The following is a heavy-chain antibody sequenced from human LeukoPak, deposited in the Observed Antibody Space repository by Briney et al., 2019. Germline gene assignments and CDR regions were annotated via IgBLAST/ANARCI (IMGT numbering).Heavy chain of an antibody. Sequence: ASVKVSCKASGGTFSSYTISWVRQAPGQGLEWMGWMNPNSGNTGYAQKFQGRVTITRNTSISTAYMELSSLRSEDTAVYYCARDCGDFWSGYYGALCXWGQGXXVTV. J-gene: IGHJ1*01. D-gene: IGHD3-3*01. CDR3: ARDCGDFWSGYYGALCX. CDR2: MNPNSGNT. CDR1: GGTFSSYT. V-gene: IGHV1-8*03.